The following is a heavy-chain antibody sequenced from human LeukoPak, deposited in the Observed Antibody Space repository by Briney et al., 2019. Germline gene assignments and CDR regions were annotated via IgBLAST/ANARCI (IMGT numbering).Heavy chain of an antibody. D-gene: IGHD6-13*01. V-gene: IGHV3-33*01. J-gene: IGHJ6*02. Sequence: GGSLRLSCAASGFTFSSYGMHWVRQAPGKGLEWVAVIWYDGSNKYYADSVKGRFTISRDNSKNTLYLQMKSLRAEDTAVYYCARDLYSTLLAYYYGMDVWGQGTTVTVSS. CDR3: ARDLYSTLLAYYYGMDV. CDR1: GFTFSSYG. CDR2: IWYDGSNK.